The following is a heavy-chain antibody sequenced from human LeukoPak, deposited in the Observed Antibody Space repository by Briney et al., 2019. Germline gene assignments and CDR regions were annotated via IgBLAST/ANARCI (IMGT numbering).Heavy chain of an antibody. CDR2: IYYSGST. CDR1: GVSISSYY. CDR3: ARDGPIAGRSVSLHNDYYYMDV. J-gene: IGHJ6*03. Sequence: SETLSLTCTVSGVSISSYYWSWIRQPPGKGLEWIGDIYYSGSTNYNPSLKSRVTILVGTSKNQFSLKLSSVTAADTAVYYCARDGPIAGRSVSLHNDYYYMDVWGNGTTVTVSS. V-gene: IGHV4-59*01. D-gene: IGHD6-6*01.